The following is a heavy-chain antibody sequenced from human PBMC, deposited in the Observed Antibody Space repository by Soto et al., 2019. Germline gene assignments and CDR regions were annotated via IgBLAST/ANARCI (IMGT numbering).Heavy chain of an antibody. D-gene: IGHD5-12*01. CDR3: VRDASSGYRGWWDP. J-gene: IGHJ5*02. CDR1: GYTFTSYG. V-gene: IGHV1-18*01. CDR2: LIPYNGDR. Sequence: APVKVSCKASGYTFTSYGISWVRQAPGQGLEWMGLLIPYNGDRIYAQKFQGRVILTTDTATNTAYMELGSLRSDDTAVYYCVRDASSGYRGWWDPWGQGTLVTVSS.